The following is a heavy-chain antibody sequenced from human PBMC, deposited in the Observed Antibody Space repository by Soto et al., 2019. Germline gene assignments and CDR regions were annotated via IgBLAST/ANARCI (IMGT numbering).Heavy chain of an antibody. CDR3: AKGYCSGGSCYGFDY. D-gene: IGHD2-15*01. V-gene: IGHV4-34*01. Sequence: SETLSLTCDVYGESFSGYYWSWIRQSPGEGLEWIGQIKHSGGTNYNPSLKSRVTISVDTSKNQFSLKLSSVTAADTAVYYCAKGYCSGGSCYGFDYWGQGTLVTVS. CDR1: GESFSGYY. CDR2: IKHSGGT. J-gene: IGHJ4*02.